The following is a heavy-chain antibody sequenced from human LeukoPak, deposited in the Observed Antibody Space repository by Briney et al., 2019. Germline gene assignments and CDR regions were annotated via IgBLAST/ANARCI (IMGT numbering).Heavy chain of an antibody. CDR1: GASISGSY. J-gene: IGHJ6*02. D-gene: IGHD3-10*01. CDR3: ARETYYYASGSYSDYYAMDV. V-gene: IGHV4-4*07. Sequence: SEALSLTCTVSGASISGSYWSWIRQPAGKGLEWIGRLYTSGSTNYNPSLKSRVTMSVDTSKSQFSLKLDSVTAADTAVYYCARETYYYASGSYSDYYAMDVWGQGTTVTVSS. CDR2: LYTSGST.